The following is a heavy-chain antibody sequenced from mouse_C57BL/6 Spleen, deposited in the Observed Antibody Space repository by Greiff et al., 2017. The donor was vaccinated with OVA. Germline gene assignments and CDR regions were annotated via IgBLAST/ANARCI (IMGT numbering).Heavy chain of an antibody. Sequence: EVQLQQSGPELVKPGASVKISCKASGYTFTDYYMNWVKQSHGKSLEWIGDINPNNGGTSYNQKFKGKATLTVDKSSSTAYMELRSLTSEDSAVYYCARGYDGLDYWGQGTTLTVSS. CDR2: INPNNGGT. CDR1: GYTFTDYY. V-gene: IGHV1-26*01. J-gene: IGHJ2*01. CDR3: ARGYDGLDY. D-gene: IGHD2-3*01.